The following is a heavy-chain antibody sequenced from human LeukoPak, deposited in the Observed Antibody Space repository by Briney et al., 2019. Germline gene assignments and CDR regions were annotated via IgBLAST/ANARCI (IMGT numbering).Heavy chain of an antibody. V-gene: IGHV1-69*13. J-gene: IGHJ3*02. CDR2: IIPIFGTA. CDR1: GGTFSSYA. CDR3: ARGVLLWFGELTSGSAFDI. D-gene: IGHD3-10*01. Sequence: SVKVSCKASGGTFSSYAISWVRQAPGQGLEWMGGIIPIFGTANYAQKFQGRVTITADESTSTAYMELSSLRPEDTAVYYCARGVLLWFGELTSGSAFDIWGQGTMVTVSS.